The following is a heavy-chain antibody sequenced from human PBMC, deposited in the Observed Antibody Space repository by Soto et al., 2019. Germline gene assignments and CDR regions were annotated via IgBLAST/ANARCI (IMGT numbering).Heavy chain of an antibody. CDR2: FDPEEGDK. CDR3: AIFGEVVNWFDP. V-gene: IGHV1-24*01. D-gene: IGHD3-3*01. J-gene: IGHJ5*02. Sequence: ASVKVSCKVSGYTFSDLSIHWVRQAPGKGLEWMGGFDPEEGDKVYAQRFQGRVTMTEDTSADTAFMELSSLRSDDTAIYYCAIFGEVVNWFDPWGQGTLLTVSS. CDR1: GYTFSDLS.